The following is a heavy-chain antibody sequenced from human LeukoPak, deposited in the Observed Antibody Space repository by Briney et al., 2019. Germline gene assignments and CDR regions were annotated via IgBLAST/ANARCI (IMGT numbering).Heavy chain of an antibody. D-gene: IGHD3-10*01. CDR1: GFTFSSYA. CDR3: ARDSETDGSGSYCDY. Sequence: GGSLRLSCAASGFTFSSYAKHWVRQAPGKGLEWVAVISYDGSNKYYADSVKGRFTISRDNSKNTLYLQMNSLRAEDTAVYYCARDSETDGSGSYCDYRGQGTLVTVSS. J-gene: IGHJ4*02. V-gene: IGHV3-30-3*01. CDR2: ISYDGSNK.